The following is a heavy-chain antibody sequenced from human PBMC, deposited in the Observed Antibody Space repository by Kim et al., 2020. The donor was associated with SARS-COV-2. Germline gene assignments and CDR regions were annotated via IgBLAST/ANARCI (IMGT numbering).Heavy chain of an antibody. J-gene: IGHJ4*02. Sequence: DGAATDNAAPVKGRFIISRDDSKNTLYLEMNSLKTEDTGIYYCTATRAYWGQGTLVTVSS. V-gene: IGHV3-15*01. D-gene: IGHD1-26*01. CDR2: DGAAT. CDR3: TATRAY.